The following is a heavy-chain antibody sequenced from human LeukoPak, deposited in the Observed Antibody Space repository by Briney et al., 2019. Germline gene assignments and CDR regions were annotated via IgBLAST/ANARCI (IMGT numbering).Heavy chain of an antibody. J-gene: IGHJ4*02. V-gene: IGHV3-21*01. Sequence: GGSLRLSCAASGFTFNSYSMNWVRQAPGKGLEWVSSISSSSSYIYYADSVKGRFTISRDNAKNSLYLQMNSLRAEDTAVYYCARDSGLDGYNLSAYYFDYWGQGTLVTVSS. D-gene: IGHD5-24*01. CDR3: ARDSGLDGYNLSAYYFDY. CDR2: ISSSSSYI. CDR1: GFTFNSYS.